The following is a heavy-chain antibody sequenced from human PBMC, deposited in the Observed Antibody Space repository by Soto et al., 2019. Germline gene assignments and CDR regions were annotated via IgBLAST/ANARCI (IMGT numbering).Heavy chain of an antibody. CDR3: AKAAVYNDGLWLMDS. D-gene: IGHD2-21*01. V-gene: IGHV3-23*01. CDR1: GFTISTYA. J-gene: IGHJ5*02. CDR2: VTGSGGQI. Sequence: EVQLLESGGGLVQPGGSLRLSCAASGFTISTYAMTWVRQAPGKWLECVSGVTGSGGQIHYADSVKGRFTISKDNSKNTLYLQMSSLRDEDTALYYCAKAAVYNDGLWLMDSWGQGTLVTVSS.